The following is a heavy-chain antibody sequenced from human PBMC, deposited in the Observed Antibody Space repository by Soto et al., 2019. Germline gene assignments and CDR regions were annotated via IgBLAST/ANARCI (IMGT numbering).Heavy chain of an antibody. J-gene: IGHJ4*02. Sequence: QVQLEASDPGLVKPSQTLSLTCSVSGGSIRSGGYFWTWIRQHPGKGLEYIGHIYSSGSTYYIPSLRRRLTMSLDTSKNQFSLNLTSVTAADTALYFCARLNSGLYQSFDSWGQGALVTVSS. CDR2: IYSSGST. V-gene: IGHV4-31*03. CDR1: GGSIRSGGYF. CDR3: ARLNSGLYQSFDS. D-gene: IGHD2-8*01.